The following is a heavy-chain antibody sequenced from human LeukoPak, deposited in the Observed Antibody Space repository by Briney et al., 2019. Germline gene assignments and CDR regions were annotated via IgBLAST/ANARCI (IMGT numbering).Heavy chain of an antibody. CDR2: IYYSGST. Sequence: PSETLSLTCTVSGGSISSSSYYWGWIRQPPGKGLEWIGSIYYSGSTYYNPSLKSRVTISVDTSKNQFSLKLSSVTAADTAVYYCARPIAAAGSNWFDPWGQGTLVTVSS. J-gene: IGHJ5*02. CDR3: ARPIAAAGSNWFDP. D-gene: IGHD6-13*01. V-gene: IGHV4-39*01. CDR1: GGSISSSSYY.